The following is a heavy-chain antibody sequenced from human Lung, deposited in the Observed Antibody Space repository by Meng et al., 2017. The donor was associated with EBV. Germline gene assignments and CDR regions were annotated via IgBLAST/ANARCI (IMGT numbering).Heavy chain of an antibody. J-gene: IGHJ4*02. CDR3: ARVCEVCLDY. CDR2: IYYSGST. CDR1: GGSVNSGRYY. D-gene: IGHD5/OR15-5a*01. Sequence: QVQLPDPGPGLVKPSETLSLTDTVSGGSVNSGRYYWSWIRQPPGKGLEWIGYIYYSGSTNYNPSLKSRVTISVDTSKNQFSLKLSSVTAADTAVYYCARVCEVCLDYWGQGTLVTVSS. V-gene: IGHV4-61*01.